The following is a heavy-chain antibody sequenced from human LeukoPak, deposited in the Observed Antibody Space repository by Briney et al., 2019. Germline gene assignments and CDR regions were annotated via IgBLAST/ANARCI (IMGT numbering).Heavy chain of an antibody. Sequence: GGSPRLSCEASGLTFSSYAMSWVRQAPGEGLVWVSRISSDASSTNYADSVKGRFTISRDNAENTLFLQMNSLTAEDTAVYYCARARGYYYDSFDYWGQGTLVTISS. CDR1: GLTFSSYA. CDR2: ISSDASST. V-gene: IGHV3-74*01. CDR3: ARARGYYYDSFDY. D-gene: IGHD3-22*01. J-gene: IGHJ4*02.